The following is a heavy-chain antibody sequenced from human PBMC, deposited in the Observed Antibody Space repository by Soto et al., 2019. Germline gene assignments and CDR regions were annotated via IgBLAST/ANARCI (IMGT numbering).Heavy chain of an antibody. Sequence: ASVKVSCKASGYTFTSYGISWVRQAPGQGLEWMGWISAYNGNTNYAQKLQGRVTMTTDTSTSTAYMELRSLRSDDTAVYYCAREAPGASPNPRYYYYYMDVWGKGTTVTVSS. CDR1: GYTFTSYG. J-gene: IGHJ6*03. CDR2: ISAYNGNT. D-gene: IGHD3-10*01. V-gene: IGHV1-18*01. CDR3: AREAPGASPNPRYYYYYMDV.